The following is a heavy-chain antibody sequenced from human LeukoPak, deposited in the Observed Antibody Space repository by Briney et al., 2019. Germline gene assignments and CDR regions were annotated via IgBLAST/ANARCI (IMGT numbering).Heavy chain of an antibody. Sequence: PGGSLRLSCTASGFTFSSYAMSWVRQAPGKGLEWVSAISGSGGSTYYADSVKGRFTISRDNSKNTLYLQMSSLRSEDTAVYYCARRDGYNDAIDYWGQGTLVTVSS. V-gene: IGHV3-23*01. D-gene: IGHD5-24*01. CDR1: GFTFSSYA. CDR2: ISGSGGST. J-gene: IGHJ4*02. CDR3: ARRDGYNDAIDY.